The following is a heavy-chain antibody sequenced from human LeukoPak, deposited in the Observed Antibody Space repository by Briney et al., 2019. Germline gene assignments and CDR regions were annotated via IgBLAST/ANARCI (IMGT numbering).Heavy chain of an antibody. CDR3: AREGSMTARPFVSIDY. V-gene: IGHV4-4*07. J-gene: IGHJ4*02. CDR2: IHISGNT. Sequence: KPSETLSLTCTVSGGSISTYYWSWIQQPAGKGLEWIGRIHISGNTDYNPSPESRVTMSVHTSKNQFSLKLTSVTAADTAVYYCAREGSMTARPFVSIDYWGQGTLVTVSS. D-gene: IGHD6-6*01. CDR1: GGSISTYY.